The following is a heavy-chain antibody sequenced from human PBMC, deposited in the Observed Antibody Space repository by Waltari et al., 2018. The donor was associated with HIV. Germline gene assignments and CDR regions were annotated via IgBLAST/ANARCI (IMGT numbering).Heavy chain of an antibody. CDR2: IYNNNST. Sequence: EVQLVETGGGLIQPGGSLRLSCAASGLTVSSNFMNWVRQAPGRGLCWVSLIYNNNSTYYADSVKGLFTISRDNSKNTLYLQMNSLGAEDTAVYYCARVRSTMGRFQGFDYWGQGTLVTVSS. D-gene: IGHD1-26*01. CDR1: GLTVSSNF. CDR3: ARVRSTMGRFQGFDY. V-gene: IGHV3-53*02. J-gene: IGHJ4*02.